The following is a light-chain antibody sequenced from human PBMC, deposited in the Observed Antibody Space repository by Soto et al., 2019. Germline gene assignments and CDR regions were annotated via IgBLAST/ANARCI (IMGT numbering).Light chain of an antibody. V-gene: IGKV1-5*01. CDR3: QQYDGYPKT. J-gene: IGKJ2*01. CDR1: QSISGW. Sequence: DIQMTQSPSTLSASVGDRVTIACRASQSISGWLAWYQQKPGKAPKILIYDASSLKSGVPSRFSGCGSGTEFTLTISSLQADDFATYYCQQYDGYPKTFGQGTKLEIK. CDR2: DAS.